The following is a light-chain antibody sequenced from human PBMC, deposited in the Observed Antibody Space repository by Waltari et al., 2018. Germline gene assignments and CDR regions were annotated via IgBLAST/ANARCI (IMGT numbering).Light chain of an antibody. CDR2: VAS. V-gene: IGKV1-16*02. CDR3: QQYYSFPLT. CDR1: QAIRNY. J-gene: IGKJ4*01. Sequence: DIQMTQSPSSVSASVGDRVTLTCRASQAIRNYLAWFQQKPGRAPKPLIYVASSLQSGVPSKFSGSGSGTDFTLTISSLQPEDFASYYCQQYYSFPLTFGGGTKVEIK.